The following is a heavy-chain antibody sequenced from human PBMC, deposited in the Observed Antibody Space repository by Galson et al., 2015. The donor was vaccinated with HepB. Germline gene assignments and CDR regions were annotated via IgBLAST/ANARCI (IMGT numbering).Heavy chain of an antibody. Sequence: SLRLSCAASGFTFSSYGMHWVRQAPGKGLEWVAFIRYDGSNKYYADSVKGRFTISRDNSKNTLYLQMNSLRAEDTAVYYCAKDESYYYGSGSYSYFDYWGQGTLVTVSS. CDR3: AKDESYYYGSGSYSYFDY. D-gene: IGHD3-10*01. CDR2: IRYDGSNK. V-gene: IGHV3-30*02. CDR1: GFTFSSYG. J-gene: IGHJ4*02.